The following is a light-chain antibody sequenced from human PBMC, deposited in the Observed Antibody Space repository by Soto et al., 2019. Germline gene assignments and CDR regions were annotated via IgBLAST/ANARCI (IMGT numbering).Light chain of an antibody. J-gene: IGLJ3*02. CDR3: CSYAGSTTYVM. CDR2: EVS. V-gene: IGLV2-23*02. CDR1: SSDVGNYNL. Sequence: QSALTQPASVSGSTGQSITISCIGTSSDVGNYNLVSWYQLHPGEAPKLIIYEVSKRPSGVSNRFSGSKSGNAASLTISGLQAEDEAVYYCCSYAGSTTYVMFGGGTKLTV.